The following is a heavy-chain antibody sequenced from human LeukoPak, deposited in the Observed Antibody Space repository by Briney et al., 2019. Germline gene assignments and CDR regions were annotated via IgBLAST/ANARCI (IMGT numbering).Heavy chain of an antibody. Sequence: SVKVSCKASGGTFNSNVISWVRQAPGQGLEWMGGIIPLFGRTNYAQKFQGRVTITADESTSTAYLELSSLRSGDTAVYYCARSILTGITVNPFEYWGQGTLVTVSS. V-gene: IGHV1-69*13. D-gene: IGHD3-9*01. J-gene: IGHJ4*02. CDR3: ARSILTGITVNPFEY. CDR1: GGTFNSNV. CDR2: IIPLFGRT.